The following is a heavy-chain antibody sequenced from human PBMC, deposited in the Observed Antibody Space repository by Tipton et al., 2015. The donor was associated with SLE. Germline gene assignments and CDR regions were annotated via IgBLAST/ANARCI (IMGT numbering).Heavy chain of an antibody. J-gene: IGHJ4*02. V-gene: IGHV4-39*02. D-gene: IGHD1-26*01. CDR2: IHYRGAT. CDR3: ARESYGGATTFDY. CDR1: GDSISRGDYY. Sequence: TLSLTCIVSGDSISRGDYYWGWIRQPPGKGLEWIGSIHYRGATYFNPSLKSRVSMSVDTSKNQFSLKLTSVTAADTAVYYCARESYGGATTFDYWGQGTLVTVSS.